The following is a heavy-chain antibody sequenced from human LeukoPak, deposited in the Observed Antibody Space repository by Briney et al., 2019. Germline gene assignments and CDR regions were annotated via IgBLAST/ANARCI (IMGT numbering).Heavy chain of an antibody. Sequence: GRSLRLSCTASGFTFGDYAMSWVRQAPGKGLEWVSSIGSSSSYIYYADSVKGRFTISRDNAKNSLYLQMNSLRAEDTAVYYCARGPYCSGGSCYDYWGQGTLVTVSS. J-gene: IGHJ4*02. CDR1: GFTFGDYA. CDR3: ARGPYCSGGSCYDY. D-gene: IGHD2-15*01. CDR2: IGSSSSYI. V-gene: IGHV3-21*01.